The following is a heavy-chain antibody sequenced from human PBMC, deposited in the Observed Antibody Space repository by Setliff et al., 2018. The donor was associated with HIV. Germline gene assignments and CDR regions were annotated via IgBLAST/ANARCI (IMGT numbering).Heavy chain of an antibody. Sequence: GGSLRLSCAASGFTFSSYAMSWVRQAPGEGLEWVSAISGSGSSTYYADSVKGRFTISRDNAKNSLYLQMNSLRAEDTAVYYCARKLLTRPNYYGMDVWGQGTTVTVSS. V-gene: IGHV3-21*01. CDR2: ISGSGSST. J-gene: IGHJ6*02. D-gene: IGHD2-15*01. CDR3: ARKLLTRPNYYGMDV. CDR1: GFTFSSYA.